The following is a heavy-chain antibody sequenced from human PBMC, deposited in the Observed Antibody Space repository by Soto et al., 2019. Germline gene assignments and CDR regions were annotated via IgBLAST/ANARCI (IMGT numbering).Heavy chain of an antibody. CDR1: GFTFSEYA. D-gene: IGHD2-8*01. V-gene: IGHV3-23*01. CDR2: IGGAGSNI. Sequence: PGGSLRLSCAASGFTFSEYAMTWVRQAPGKGLEWVSVIGGAGSNIYYADSVEGRFTVSRDDSKNTLYLRMDSLRVEDTAVYYCAKYFVSRKGVYDPFDIRGPRTMVTGSS. CDR3: AKYFVSRKGVYDPFDI. J-gene: IGHJ3*02.